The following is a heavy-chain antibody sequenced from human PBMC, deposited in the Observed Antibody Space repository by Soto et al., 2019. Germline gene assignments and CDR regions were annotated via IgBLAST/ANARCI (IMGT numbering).Heavy chain of an antibody. V-gene: IGHV4-39*01. J-gene: IGHJ4*02. CDR3: GKVLVGATGHTDSDS. CDR1: GGSIYRSGYY. D-gene: IGHD2-15*01. Sequence: PXGTLSLTCTVSGGSIYRSGYYWGWIRQPPGRGLEWIGNSDYNGVTYSNPSLKSRVTISRDTSKNQFSLKLTSVTAADTALYYCGKVLVGATGHTDSDSWGPGTLVTVSS. CDR2: SDYNGVT.